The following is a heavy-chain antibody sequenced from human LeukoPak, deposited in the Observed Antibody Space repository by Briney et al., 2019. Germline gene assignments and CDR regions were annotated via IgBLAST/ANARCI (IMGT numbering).Heavy chain of an antibody. V-gene: IGHV4-4*09. CDR2: IYTSGST. CDR1: GGSISSYY. CDR3: ASYRRPGTTRRWFDP. Sequence: PSETLSLTCTVSGGSISSYYWSWIRQPPGKGLEWIGYIYTSGSTNYNPSLKSRVTISVDTSKNQFSLKLSSVTAADTAVYYCASYRRPGTTRRWFDPWGQGTLVTVSS. J-gene: IGHJ5*02. D-gene: IGHD1-1*01.